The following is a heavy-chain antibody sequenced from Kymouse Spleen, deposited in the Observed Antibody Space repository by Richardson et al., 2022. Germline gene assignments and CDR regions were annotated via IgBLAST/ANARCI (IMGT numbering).Heavy chain of an antibody. CDR1: GFTFSSYD. CDR2: IGTAGDT. V-gene: IGHV3-13*01. Sequence: EVQLVESGGGLVQPGGSLRLSCAASGFTFSSYDMHWVRQATGKGLEWVSAIGTAGDTYYPGSVKGRFTISRENAKNSLYLQMNSLRAGDTAVYYCAREVLRYFDWLRLL*LLGPGNPGHRLL. D-gene: IGHD3-9*01. J-gene: IGHJ4*02. CDR3: AREVLRYFDWLRLL*L.